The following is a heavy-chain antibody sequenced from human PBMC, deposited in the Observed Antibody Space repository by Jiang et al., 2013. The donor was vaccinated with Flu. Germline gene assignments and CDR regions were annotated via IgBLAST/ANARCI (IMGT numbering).Heavy chain of an antibody. CDR1: GGSISSGTYF. D-gene: IGHD4-17*01. J-gene: IGHJ2*01. V-gene: IGHV4-61*02. CDR2: IYSSGST. CDR3: VRSVDYGDSLLGSYWYFDL. Sequence: GSGLVKPSQTLSLTCTVSGGSISSGTYFWNWVRQPAGKGLEWIGRIYSSGSTNYNPSLERRVSISLDTSKDQFSLKVRSVTAADTAIYYCVRSVDYGDSLLGSYWYFDLWGRGALVTVSS.